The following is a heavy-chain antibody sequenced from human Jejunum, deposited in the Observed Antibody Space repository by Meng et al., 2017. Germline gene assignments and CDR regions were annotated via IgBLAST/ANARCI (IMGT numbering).Heavy chain of an antibody. D-gene: IGHD5-12*01. CDR1: CGSISDSNW. CDR2: IYHTGST. J-gene: IGHJ5*02. CDR3: ARDLLGPAIAASGYFDP. Sequence: QLHWRAADPGLVQPSGSLSLTCAVSCGSISDSNWWSWVRQPPGKVLEWIGEIYHTGSTNYNPSLKSRVTMSLDKSKTQFFLDLTSVTAADTAVYYCARDLLGPAIAASGYFDPWGQGTLVTVSS. V-gene: IGHV4-4*02.